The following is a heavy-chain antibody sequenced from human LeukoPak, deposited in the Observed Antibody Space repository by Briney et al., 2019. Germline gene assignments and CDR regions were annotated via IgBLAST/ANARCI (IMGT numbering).Heavy chain of an antibody. V-gene: IGHV3-74*01. CDR1: GFTFSSYW. Sequence: GGSLRLSCAASGFTFSSYWMHWVRQAPGKGLVWVSRINSDGSSTSYADSVKGRFTISRDNAKNTLYLQMNSLRAEDTAVYYCARDLPYYDYVWGSYRYTDYFDYWGQGTLVTASS. J-gene: IGHJ4*02. CDR3: ARDLPYYDYVWGSYRYTDYFDY. CDR2: INSDGSST. D-gene: IGHD3-16*02.